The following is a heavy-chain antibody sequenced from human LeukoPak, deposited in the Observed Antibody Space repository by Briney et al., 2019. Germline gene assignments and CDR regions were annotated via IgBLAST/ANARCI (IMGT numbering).Heavy chain of an antibody. D-gene: IGHD5-18*01. CDR3: ARGGDFGYSYGGYYYMDV. J-gene: IGHJ6*03. Sequence: GGSLRLSCAASGFTFSSYDMHWVRQPTGKGLEWVSAIGTAGDTYYPGSVKGRFTISRENAKNSLYLQMNSLRAGDTAVYYCARGGDFGYSYGGYYYMDVWGKGTTVTVSS. V-gene: IGHV3-13*01. CDR1: GFTFSSYD. CDR2: IGTAGDT.